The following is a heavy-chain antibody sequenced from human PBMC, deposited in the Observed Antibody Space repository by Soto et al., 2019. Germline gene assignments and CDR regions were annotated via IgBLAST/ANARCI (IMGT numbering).Heavy chain of an antibody. CDR2: ISGSGGST. CDR3: ANGSPGTTSGLLDY. D-gene: IGHD3-22*01. CDR1: GFTFSSYA. Sequence: PGGSLRLSCAASGFTFSSYAMSWVRQAPGKGLEWVSAISGSGGSTYYADSVKGRFTISRDNSKNTLYLQMNSLRAEDTAVYYCANGSPGTTSGLLDYWGQGTLVTVSS. J-gene: IGHJ4*02. V-gene: IGHV3-23*01.